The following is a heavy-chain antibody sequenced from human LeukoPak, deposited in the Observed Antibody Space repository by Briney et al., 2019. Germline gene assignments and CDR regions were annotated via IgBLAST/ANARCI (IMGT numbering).Heavy chain of an antibody. D-gene: IGHD1-26*01. V-gene: IGHV3-48*02. CDR2: ISGSSSSTI. CDR3: ARDGDGIVGATGDY. J-gene: IGHJ4*02. CDR1: GFTFSSNS. Sequence: GGSLRLSCAASGFTFSSNSMNWVRQAPGKGLEWVSYISGSSSSTIYYADSVKGRFTTSRDNAKNSLYLQMNSLRDEDTAVYYCARDGDGIVGATGDYWGQGTLVTVSS.